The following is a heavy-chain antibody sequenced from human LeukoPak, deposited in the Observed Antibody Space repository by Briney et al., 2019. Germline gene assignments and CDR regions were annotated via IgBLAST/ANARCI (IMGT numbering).Heavy chain of an antibody. CDR2: ISSSSSTI. CDR1: GFTFSSYS. Sequence: QTAGSLRLSCAASGFTFSSYSMNWVRQAPGKGLEWVSYISSSSSTIYYADSVKGRFTISRDNAKNSLYLQMNSLRAEDTAVYYCAELGITMIGGVWGEGTTVTISS. CDR3: AELGITMIGGV. J-gene: IGHJ6*01. V-gene: IGHV3-48*04. D-gene: IGHD3-10*02.